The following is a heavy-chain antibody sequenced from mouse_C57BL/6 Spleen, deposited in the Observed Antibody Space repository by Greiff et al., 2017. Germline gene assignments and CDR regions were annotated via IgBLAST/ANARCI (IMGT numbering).Heavy chain of an antibody. Sequence: QVQLQQSGAELARPGASVKLSCKASGYTFTSYGISWVKQRTGQGLEWIGEIYPRGGNTYYNEKFKGKATLTADKSSSTAYMELRGLTSEDSAVYFCARGYYGETGYFDVWGTGTTVTVSS. J-gene: IGHJ1*03. CDR2: IYPRGGNT. D-gene: IGHD1-2*01. V-gene: IGHV1-81*01. CDR3: ARGYYGETGYFDV. CDR1: GYTFTSYG.